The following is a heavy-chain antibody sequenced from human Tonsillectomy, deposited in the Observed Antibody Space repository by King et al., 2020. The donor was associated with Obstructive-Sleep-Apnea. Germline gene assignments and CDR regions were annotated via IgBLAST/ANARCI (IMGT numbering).Heavy chain of an antibody. D-gene: IGHD4-17*01. V-gene: IGHV3-9*01. CDR1: GFTFDDYA. Sequence: VQLVESGGGLVQPGRSLRLSCAASGFTFDDYAMHWVRQAPGKGLEWVSGISWNSGSIGYADSVKGRFTISRDNAKNSLYLQMNSLRAEDTALYYCAKDLRSSHLYYFDYWGQGTLVTVSS. CDR2: ISWNSGSI. CDR3: AKDLRSSHLYYFDY. J-gene: IGHJ4*02.